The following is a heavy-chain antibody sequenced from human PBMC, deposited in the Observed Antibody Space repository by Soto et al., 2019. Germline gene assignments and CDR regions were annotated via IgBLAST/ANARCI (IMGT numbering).Heavy chain of an antibody. D-gene: IGHD3-10*01. CDR1: GFTFSSYS. CDR2: ISSSSSYI. V-gene: IGHV3-21*01. Sequence: GGSLRLSCAASGFTFSSYSMNWVRQAPGKGLEWVSSISSSSSYIYYADSVKGRFTISRDNAKNSLYLQVNSLRAEDTAVYYCARDRSFLVVRGGIYYNGMDVWGQGPTGTVSS. CDR3: ARDRSFLVVRGGIYYNGMDV. J-gene: IGHJ6*02.